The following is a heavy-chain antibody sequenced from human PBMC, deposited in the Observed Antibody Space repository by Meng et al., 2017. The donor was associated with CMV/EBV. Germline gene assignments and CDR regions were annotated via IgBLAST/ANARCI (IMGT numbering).Heavy chain of an antibody. V-gene: IGHV4-39*07. Sequence: SETLSLTCTVSGGSISSSSYYWGWIRQPPGKGLEWIGSIYYSGSTYYNPSLKSRVTISVDTSKNQFSLKLSSVTAADTAVYYCAISERAYYDILTGYYNLAFDIWGQGTMVTVSS. CDR3: AISERAYYDILTGYYNLAFDI. D-gene: IGHD3-9*01. CDR2: IYYSGST. J-gene: IGHJ3*02. CDR1: GGSISSSSYY.